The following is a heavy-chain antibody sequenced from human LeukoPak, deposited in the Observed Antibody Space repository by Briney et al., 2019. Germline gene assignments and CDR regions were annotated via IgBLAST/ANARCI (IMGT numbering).Heavy chain of an antibody. J-gene: IGHJ3*02. V-gene: IGHV3-73*01. CDR1: GFTFSGSA. CDR2: SRSKANSYAT. Sequence: GGSLKPSCAASGFTFSGSAKHWVRQAYAQGLEWVCRSRSKANSYATADAASVKGRFTISRDDSKNTAYLQMNSLKTEDTAVYYCTRRPCSSTSCHAAFDIWGQGTMVTVSS. D-gene: IGHD2-2*01. CDR3: TRRPCSSTSCHAAFDI.